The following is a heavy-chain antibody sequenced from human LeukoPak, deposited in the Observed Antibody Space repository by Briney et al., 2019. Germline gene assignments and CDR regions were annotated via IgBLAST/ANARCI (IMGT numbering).Heavy chain of an antibody. CDR3: AKDSAYYDSSGYTSFQYYFDY. CDR2: ISGDGGST. D-gene: IGHD3-22*01. J-gene: IGHJ4*02. V-gene: IGHV3-43*02. Sequence: GGSLRLSCAASGFTFSDYYMSWIREAPGKGLEWVSLISGDGGSTYYADSVKGRFTISRDNSKNSLYPQMNSLRIEDTALYYCAKDSAYYDSSGYTSFQYYFDYWGQGTLVTVSS. CDR1: GFTFSDYY.